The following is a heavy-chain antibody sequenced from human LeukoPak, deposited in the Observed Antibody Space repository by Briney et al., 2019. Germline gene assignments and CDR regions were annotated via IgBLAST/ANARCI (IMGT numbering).Heavy chain of an antibody. J-gene: IGHJ5*02. Sequence: HPGGSLRLSCAASGFTFSSYAMNWVRQAPGKGLEWVSVISGSGGSTYYADSVKGRFTISRDNSKNTLYLQMNSLRAEDTAVYYCAKAPDFWSGYYNWFDPWGQGTLVTVSS. CDR3: AKAPDFWSGYYNWFDP. V-gene: IGHV3-23*01. CDR2: ISGSGGST. D-gene: IGHD3-3*01. CDR1: GFTFSSYA.